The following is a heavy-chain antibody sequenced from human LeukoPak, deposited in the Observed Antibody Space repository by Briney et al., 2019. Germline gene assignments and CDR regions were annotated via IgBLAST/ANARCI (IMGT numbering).Heavy chain of an antibody. D-gene: IGHD3-9*01. J-gene: IGHJ4*02. CDR2: VSGSGSST. CDR1: GFTFSSYA. CDR3: AKMNVLTGYYTPNFDF. V-gene: IGHV3-23*01. Sequence: GGSLRLSCAASGFTFSSYAMSWVRQAPRKGLEWVSVVSGSGSSTDYADSVKGRFTISRDNSKNTLYLQMSSLSAEDTAVYYCAKMNVLTGYYTPNFDFWGQGTLVTVSS.